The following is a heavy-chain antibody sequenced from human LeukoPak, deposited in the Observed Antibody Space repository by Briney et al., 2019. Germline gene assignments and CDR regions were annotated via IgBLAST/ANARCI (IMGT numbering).Heavy chain of an antibody. CDR3: AELGITMIGGV. J-gene: IGHJ6*04. D-gene: IGHD3-10*02. CDR1: GFTSSNYW. Sequence: GGSLRLSCAASGFTSSNYWMSWVRQAPGKGLEWVANIKDDGSGKYYVDSLKGRFTISRDNAKNSLYLQMNSLRAEDTAVYYCAELGITMIGGVWGKGTTVTISS. V-gene: IGHV3-7*01. CDR2: IKDDGSGK.